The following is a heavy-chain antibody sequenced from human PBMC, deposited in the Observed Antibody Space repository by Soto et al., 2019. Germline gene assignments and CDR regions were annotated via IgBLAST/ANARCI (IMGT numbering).Heavy chain of an antibody. V-gene: IGHV3-23*01. J-gene: IGHJ6*02. CDR1: GFTFSSYA. CDR3: AKDSVGASGVSTYYYYGMDV. CDR2: ISGSGGST. D-gene: IGHD1-26*01. Sequence: HPGGSLRLSCAASGFTFSSYAMSWVRQAPGKGLEWVSAISGSGGSTYYADSVKGRFTISRDNSKNTLYLQMNSLRAEDTAVYYCAKDSVGASGVSTYYYYGMDVWGQGTTVTVSS.